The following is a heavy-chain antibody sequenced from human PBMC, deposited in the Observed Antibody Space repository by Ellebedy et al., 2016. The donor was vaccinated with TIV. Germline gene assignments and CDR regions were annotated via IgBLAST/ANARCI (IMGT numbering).Heavy chain of an antibody. Sequence: SGPTLVXPTQTLTLTCTFSGFSLSTSGMCVSWIRQPPGKALEWLARIDWDDDKYYSTSLKTRLTISKDTSKNQVVLTMTNMDPVDTATYYCARIRDYGDYGSFDYWGQGTLVTVSS. J-gene: IGHJ4*02. CDR1: GFSLSTSGMC. CDR2: IDWDDDK. CDR3: ARIRDYGDYGSFDY. V-gene: IGHV2-70*11. D-gene: IGHD4-17*01.